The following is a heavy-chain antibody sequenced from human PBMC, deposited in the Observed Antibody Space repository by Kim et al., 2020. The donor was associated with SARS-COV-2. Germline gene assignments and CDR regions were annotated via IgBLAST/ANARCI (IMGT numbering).Heavy chain of an antibody. Sequence: GGSLRLSCAASGFTFSDYAMSWVRQAPGKGLEWVSVVSDRGDNTYYADAVKGRFTISRDNSKNTLYLQLNHLRAEDTAGYFCASEYCDFWSGYCISSYF. CDR2: VSDRGDNT. V-gene: IGHV3-23*01. J-gene: IGHJ4*01. D-gene: IGHD3-3*01. CDR1: GFTFSDYA. CDR3: ASEYCDFWSGYCISSYF.